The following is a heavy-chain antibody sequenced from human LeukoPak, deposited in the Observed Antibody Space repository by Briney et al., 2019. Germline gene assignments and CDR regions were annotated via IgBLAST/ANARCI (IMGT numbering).Heavy chain of an antibody. CDR2: ISGSGAYT. V-gene: IGHV3-23*01. CDR3: AAPYYYGSGTYYNSAFDI. J-gene: IGHJ3*02. D-gene: IGHD3-10*01. Sequence: GGSLRLSCAASGFTFGSYGMSWVRQAPGKGLEWVSTISGSGAYTFYADSVKGRFTVSRDNSKNTLYLQMNSLRAEDTAVYFCAAPYYYGSGTYYNSAFDIWGQGTMVTVSS. CDR1: GFTFGSYG.